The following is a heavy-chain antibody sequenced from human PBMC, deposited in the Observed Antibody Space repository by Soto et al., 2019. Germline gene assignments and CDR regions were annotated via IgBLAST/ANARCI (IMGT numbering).Heavy chain of an antibody. D-gene: IGHD7-27*01. J-gene: IGHJ4*02. CDR1: GLTFSSYA. CDR2: ISGSGGST. V-gene: IGHV3-23*01. CDR3: AKDVWAGRPSPFDY. Sequence: TGGSLRLSCAASGLTFSSYAMSWVRQAPGKGLEWVSAISGSGGSTYYADSVKGRFTISRDNSKNTLYLQMNSLRAEDTAVYYCAKDVWAGRPSPFDYRGQATLVTVSS.